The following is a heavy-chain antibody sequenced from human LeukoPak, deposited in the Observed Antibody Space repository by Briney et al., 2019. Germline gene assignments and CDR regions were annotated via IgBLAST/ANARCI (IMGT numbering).Heavy chain of an antibody. CDR2: IYYSGST. V-gene: IGHV4-39*07. Sequence: SETLSHTCTVSGGSISSSSYYWGWIRQPPGKGLEWIGSIYYSGSTYYNPSLKSRVTISVDTSKNQFSLKLSSVTAADTAVYYCARDREIVDGSFDYWGQGTLVTVSS. CDR3: ARDREIVDGSFDY. J-gene: IGHJ4*02. CDR1: GGSISSSSYY. D-gene: IGHD3-22*01.